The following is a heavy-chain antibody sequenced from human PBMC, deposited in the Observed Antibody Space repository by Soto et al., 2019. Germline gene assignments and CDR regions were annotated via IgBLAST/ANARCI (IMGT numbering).Heavy chain of an antibody. J-gene: IGHJ4*02. CDR3: ARETMYSSGSFDY. V-gene: IGHV1-69*06. CDR2: IIPTFGTA. CDR1: GGTFSSYA. Sequence: QLQRVQPGAEVKKPGSSVKFSCKASGGTFSSYAISWVRQAPGQGLEWMGGIIPTFGTANYAQKFQGRVTITADKSTSTAYMELSSLRSEDTAVYYCARETMYSSGSFDYWGQGTLVTVSS. D-gene: IGHD6-19*01.